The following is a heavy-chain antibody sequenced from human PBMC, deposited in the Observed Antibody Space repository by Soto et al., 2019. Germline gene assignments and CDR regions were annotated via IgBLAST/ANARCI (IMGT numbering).Heavy chain of an antibody. J-gene: IGHJ4*02. CDR1: DDPINTKY. Sequence: SETLSLTCTVSDDPINTKYWSWIRQPPGKGLECIGYIFKSGDTAYNPSLKSRATMSLDTSKNQFSLEVTSVTAADTAVYYCARTARGFDYWGQGILVTVSS. D-gene: IGHD3-10*01. CDR3: ARTARGFDY. V-gene: IGHV4-59*01. CDR2: IFKSGDT.